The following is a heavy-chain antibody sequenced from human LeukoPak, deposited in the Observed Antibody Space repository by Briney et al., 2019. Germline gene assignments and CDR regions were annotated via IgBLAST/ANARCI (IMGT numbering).Heavy chain of an antibody. Sequence: RAGGSLRLSCAASGFSFSSYAMHWVRQAPGKGLEYVSVISENGATTYYADCVKGRFIISRENSKNTQDHQMGSLTVAHMAIYYCATANSTWGWFPYTAVWGKGTTVTISS. V-gene: IGHV3-64*02. J-gene: IGHJ6*03. CDR1: GFSFSSYA. CDR2: ISENGATT. D-gene: IGHD6-19*01. CDR3: ATANSTWGWFPYTAV.